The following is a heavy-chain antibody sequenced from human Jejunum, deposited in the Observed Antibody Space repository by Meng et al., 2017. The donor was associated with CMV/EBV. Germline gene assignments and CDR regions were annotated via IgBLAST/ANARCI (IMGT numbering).Heavy chain of an antibody. CDR2: ISHGGIT. CDR3: GMERVN. D-gene: IGHD1-1*01. CDR1: GGSLSPYY. V-gene: IGHV4-34*01. J-gene: IGHJ4*02. Sequence: GPLAQWGAGLVNSSEPLSLTCAVYGGSLSPYYWTWIRQIPGKGLEWIGEISHGGITNYNPSLKSRVTLLIDTSKNQFSLKLSSVTAADTAVYYCGMERVNWGQGILVTVSS.